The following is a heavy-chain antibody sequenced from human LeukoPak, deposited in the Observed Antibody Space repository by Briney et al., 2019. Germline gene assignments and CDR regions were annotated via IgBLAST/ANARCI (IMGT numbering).Heavy chain of an antibody. CDR2: ISGRDGST. CDR3: AKGPGTYDY. CDR1: GFSFSTYA. J-gene: IGHJ4*02. Sequence: GGSLRLSCAASGFSFSTYAMSWVRQAPGKGLEWVSSISGRDGSTYYAASVKGRFTISRDNSKNTLYLQMNSLRDEDTAVYHCAKGPGTYDYWGQGTLVTVSS. D-gene: IGHD1-26*01. V-gene: IGHV3-23*01.